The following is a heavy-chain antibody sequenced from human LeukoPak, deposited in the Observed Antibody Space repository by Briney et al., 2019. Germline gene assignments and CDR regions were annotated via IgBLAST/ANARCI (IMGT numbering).Heavy chain of an antibody. J-gene: IGHJ4*02. CDR1: GGSFSGYY. CDR2: INHSGST. CDR3: ARVGAMVRGVMGPDY. Sequence: SETLSLTCAVYGGSFSGYYWSWIRQPPGKGLEWIGEINHSGSTNYNPSLKSRVTISVDTSKNQFSLKLSSVTAADTAVYYCARVGAMVRGVMGPDYWCQGTLVTVSS. D-gene: IGHD3-10*01. V-gene: IGHV4-34*01.